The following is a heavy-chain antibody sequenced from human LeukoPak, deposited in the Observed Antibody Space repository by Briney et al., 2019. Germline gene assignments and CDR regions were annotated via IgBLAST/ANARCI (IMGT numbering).Heavy chain of an antibody. J-gene: IGHJ4*02. CDR2: ISPSGGGS. CDR3: ARVSEETGSDY. Sequence: ASAKVSCTASGYTFTDYYIHWVRQAPGQGLEWMGIISPSGGGSSYAQKFQGRVTMTRDKSTSTVYMELSRLRSEDTAVYYCARVSEETGSDYWGQGTLVTVSS. CDR1: GYTFTDYY. V-gene: IGHV1-46*01. D-gene: IGHD3-10*01.